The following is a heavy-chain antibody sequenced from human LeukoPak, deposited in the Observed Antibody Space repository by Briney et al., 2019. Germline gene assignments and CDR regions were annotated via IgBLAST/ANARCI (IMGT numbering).Heavy chain of an antibody. D-gene: IGHD3-22*01. J-gene: IGHJ4*02. V-gene: IGHV1-69*13. Sequence: GASVKVSCKASGGTFSSYAISWVRQAPGQGLEWMGGIIPFFDTTNYAQKFQGRVTITADESTSTAYMELSSLRSEDTAVYYCAREDRTYYYDSSGFDYWGQGTLVTVSS. CDR3: AREDRTYYYDSSGFDY. CDR1: GGTFSSYA. CDR2: IIPFFDTT.